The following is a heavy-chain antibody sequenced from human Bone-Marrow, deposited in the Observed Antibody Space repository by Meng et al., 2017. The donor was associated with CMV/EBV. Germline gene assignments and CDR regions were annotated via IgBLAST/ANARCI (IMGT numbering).Heavy chain of an antibody. J-gene: IGHJ6*02. D-gene: IGHD3-3*01. CDR2: INPSGGST. CDR1: GFTVSSNY. Sequence: GESLKISCAASGFTVSSNYMHWVRQAPGQGLEWMGIINPSGGSTSYAQKFQGRVTMTRDTSTSTVYMELSSLRSEDTAVYYCARESDFWSGSVGYYYGMAVWGQGNTVPVAS. V-gene: IGHV1-46*01. CDR3: ARESDFWSGSVGYYYGMAV.